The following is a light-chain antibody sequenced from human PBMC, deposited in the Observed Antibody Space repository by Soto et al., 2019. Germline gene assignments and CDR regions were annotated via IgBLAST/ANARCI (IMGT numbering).Light chain of an antibody. CDR1: SSDVGGYNY. CDR3: SSYTSSSTLVV. V-gene: IGLV2-14*01. J-gene: IGLJ2*01. CDR2: DVS. Sequence: QSVLTQPASVSGAPGQSITISCTGTSSDVGGYNYVSWYQQHPGTAPKLMIYDVSNRPSGVSNRFSGSKSGNTASLTISRLQAEDEADYYCSSYTSSSTLVVFGGGTKLTVL.